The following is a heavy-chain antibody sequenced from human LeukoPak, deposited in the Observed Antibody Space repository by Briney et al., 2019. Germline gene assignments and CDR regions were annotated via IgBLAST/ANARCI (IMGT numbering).Heavy chain of an antibody. J-gene: IGHJ4*02. CDR1: GGSISSSSYY. V-gene: IGHV4-39*01. CDR3: ARHPRTASFDY. Sequence: PSETLSLTCTVSGGSISSSSYYWGWIRQPPGKGLEWIGSIYYSGSTYYNPSLKSRVTISVDTSKNQFSLKLSSVTAADTAVYYCARHPRTASFDYWGQGTLVTVSS. CDR2: IYYSGST.